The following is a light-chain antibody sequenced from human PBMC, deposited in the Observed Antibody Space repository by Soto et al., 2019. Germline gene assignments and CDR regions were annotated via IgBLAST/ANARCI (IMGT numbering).Light chain of an antibody. V-gene: IGLV1-47*01. CDR2: RNN. CDR3: AAWDANVGWPA. J-gene: IGLJ2*01. CDR1: SANIGSKY. Sequence: QSVLTQPPSASGTPGQRVTISCSGSSANIGSKYVYWYQQLPGTAPKLLIYRNNQRTSGVPDRFSGSKSGTSASLAISGLRSEDEADYYCAAWDANVGWPAFGGGPQLT.